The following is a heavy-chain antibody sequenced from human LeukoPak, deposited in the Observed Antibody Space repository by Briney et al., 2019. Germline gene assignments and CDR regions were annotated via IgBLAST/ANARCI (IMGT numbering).Heavy chain of an antibody. D-gene: IGHD6-19*01. Sequence: PGGSLRLSCAASGFTFSSYWMSWVRQAPGKGLEWVANIKQDGSKKYYVDSVKGRFTISRDNAKNSLYLQMNSLRAEDTAVYYCARDPSGYSSGPSPDYFDYWGQGTLVTVSS. CDR1: GFTFSSYW. V-gene: IGHV3-7*01. J-gene: IGHJ4*02. CDR3: ARDPSGYSSGPSPDYFDY. CDR2: IKQDGSKK.